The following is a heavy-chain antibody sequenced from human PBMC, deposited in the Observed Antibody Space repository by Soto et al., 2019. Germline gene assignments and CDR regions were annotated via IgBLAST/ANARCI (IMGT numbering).Heavy chain of an antibody. D-gene: IGHD3-10*01. CDR1: GGSFSGYY. V-gene: IGHV4-34*01. Sequence: QVQLQQWGAGLLKPSETLSLTCAVYGGSFSGYYWSWIRQPPGKGLEWIGEINHSGSTNYNPSLKSRVTRSVDTSKNQFSLKLSSVTAADTAVYYCARRSKHYYGSGSYLDYFDYWGQGTLVTVSS. J-gene: IGHJ4*02. CDR3: ARRSKHYYGSGSYLDYFDY. CDR2: INHSGST.